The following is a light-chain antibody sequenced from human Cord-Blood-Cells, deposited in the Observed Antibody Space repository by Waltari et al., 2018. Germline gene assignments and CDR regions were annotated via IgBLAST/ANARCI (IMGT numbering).Light chain of an antibody. V-gene: IGLV2-11*01. J-gene: IGLJ2*01. CDR1: SSDVGGYNP. CDR3: CSYAGSYTVV. Sequence: SALAPPRPVAGSPGPSVPLSRTGTSSDVGGYNPVSWYQPHPGKAPQLMIYEVSKRPSGVPDRFSGSKSGNTASLTISGLQAEDEADYYCCSYAGSYTVVFGGGTKLTVL. CDR2: EVS.